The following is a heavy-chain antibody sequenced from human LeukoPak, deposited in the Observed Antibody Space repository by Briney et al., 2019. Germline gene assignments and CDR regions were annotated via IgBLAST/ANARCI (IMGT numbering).Heavy chain of an antibody. J-gene: IGHJ3*02. V-gene: IGHV3-53*01. CDR1: GFSVSSNY. D-gene: IGHD3-10*01. CDR3: ARRFGNLWFRELLYLLEDAFDI. Sequence: PGGSLRLSCAASGFSVSSNYMSWVRQAPGKGLEWVSVVYSGGSTYADSVKGRFTISRDKSKNTLYLQMNSLRAEDTAMYYCARRFGNLWFRELLYLLEDAFDIWGQGTMVTVSS. CDR2: VYSGGST.